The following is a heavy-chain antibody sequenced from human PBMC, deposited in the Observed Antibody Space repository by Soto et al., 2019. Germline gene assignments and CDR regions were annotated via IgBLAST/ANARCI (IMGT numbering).Heavy chain of an antibody. CDR2: ISDSGGLT. D-gene: IGHD2-2*01. V-gene: IGHV3-23*01. Sequence: PGGSLRLSCAASGFAFSSHPMSWVRQAPERGLEWVSGISDSGGLTYNADSVKGRFTISRDNTRNSLYLQMNSLRDEDTALYYCVRYCSTTLCNGVATRTFDYWGQGTLVTVSS. J-gene: IGHJ4*02. CDR3: VRYCSTTLCNGVATRTFDY. CDR1: GFAFSSHP.